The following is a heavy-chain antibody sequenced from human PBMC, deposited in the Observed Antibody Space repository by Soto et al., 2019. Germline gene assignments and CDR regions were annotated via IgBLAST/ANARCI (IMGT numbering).Heavy chain of an antibody. D-gene: IGHD6-6*01. CDR2: IHQTGST. CDR1: GTSISSTFW. V-gene: IGHV4-4*02. Sequence: SETLSLTCFVSGTSISSTFWWSWVRQSPGKGLKWIGEIHQTGSTSNNPSLKTRITKTVEKSKNKLTINLRTMTAADTAVYYCARTSRFDCWGQGTLVTVSS. J-gene: IGHJ4*02. CDR3: ARTSRFDC.